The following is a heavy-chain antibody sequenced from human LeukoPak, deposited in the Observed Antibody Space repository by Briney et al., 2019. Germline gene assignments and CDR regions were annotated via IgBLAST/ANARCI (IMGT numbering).Heavy chain of an antibody. J-gene: IGHJ4*02. Sequence: SETLSLTCTVSGASIITTNYYWGWIRQPPGKGLEWIGSTSYSGNAYYNPSLRSRLSISMDASKNQFSLKVRSVTAADTAVYYCARNLGQTWGTVTTDLWYFDHWGQGTLVPVSS. CDR1: GASIITTNYY. V-gene: IGHV4-39*01. CDR2: TSYSGNA. D-gene: IGHD4-11*01. CDR3: ARNLGQTWGTVTTDLWYFDH.